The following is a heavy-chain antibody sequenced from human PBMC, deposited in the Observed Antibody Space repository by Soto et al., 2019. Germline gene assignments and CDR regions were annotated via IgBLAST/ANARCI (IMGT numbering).Heavy chain of an antibody. CDR2: ISSDGVDK. J-gene: IGHJ4*02. Sequence: QVQLVESGGGVLQPGRSLRLSCAASGFTFSTYSVHWVRQAPGKGLEWVAVISSDGVDKYYAESVKGRLAISRDDSKNTLYLQMNSLRVEDTAVYYCARGVRGVIPLLGYWGQGTLVSVSA. CDR1: GFTFSTYS. V-gene: IGHV3-30*09. CDR3: ARGVRGVIPLLGY. D-gene: IGHD3-10*02.